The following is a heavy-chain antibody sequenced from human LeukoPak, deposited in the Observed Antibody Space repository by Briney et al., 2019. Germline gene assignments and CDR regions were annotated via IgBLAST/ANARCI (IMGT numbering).Heavy chain of an antibody. J-gene: IGHJ1*01. Sequence: GASVKVSCKASGYTFTSYGISWVRQAPGQGLEWMGWISAYNGNTNYAQKLQGRVTMTTDTSTSTAYMELRSLRSDDTAVYYCARDSGAYCSSTSCLEYFQHWGQGTPVTVSS. CDR3: ARDSGAYCSSTSCLEYFQH. D-gene: IGHD2-2*01. CDR2: ISAYNGNT. CDR1: GYTFTSYG. V-gene: IGHV1-18*01.